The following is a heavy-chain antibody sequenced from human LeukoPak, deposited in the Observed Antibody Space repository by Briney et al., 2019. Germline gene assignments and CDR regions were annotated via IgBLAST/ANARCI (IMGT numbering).Heavy chain of an antibody. CDR3: ARDSASCRGCAFDI. CDR2: TNRDGSEK. CDR1: EFTFTNFW. Sequence: GGSLGLSCAASEFTFTNFWMSWVRQAPGKGLEWVANTNRDGSEKYYVDSVKGRVTISRDNAMNFLYLQLNSLRVDDTAVYYCARDSASCRGCAFDIWGQGTVVTVSS. D-gene: IGHD2-2*01. J-gene: IGHJ3*02. V-gene: IGHV3-7*01.